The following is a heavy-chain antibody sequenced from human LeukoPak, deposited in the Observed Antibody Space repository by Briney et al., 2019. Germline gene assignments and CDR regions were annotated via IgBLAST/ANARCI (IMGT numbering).Heavy chain of an antibody. CDR2: ISGSGGST. D-gene: IGHD5-24*01. Sequence: PGGSLRLSCAASGFTFSSYAMSWVRRAPGKGLEWVSAISGSGGSTYYADSVKGRFTISRDNSKNTLYLQMNSLRAEDTAVYYCAKARRRVKMATIGDYYYYMDVWGKGTTVTVSS. J-gene: IGHJ6*03. CDR1: GFTFSSYA. CDR3: AKARRRVKMATIGDYYYYMDV. V-gene: IGHV3-23*01.